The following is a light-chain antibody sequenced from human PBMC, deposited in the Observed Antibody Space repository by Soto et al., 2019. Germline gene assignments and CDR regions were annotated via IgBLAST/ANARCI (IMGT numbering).Light chain of an antibody. Sequence: DIVMTQSPLSLPVTPGEPASISCRSSQSLLHRNGYNYLDWYLQKPGQSPQVLIYLGSHRASGVHDRFSGSGSGTDFTLKISRGEAEDVVVYYCMQGRQTPITFGQGTRLEIK. CDR1: QSLLHRNGYNY. CDR2: LGS. V-gene: IGKV2-28*01. CDR3: MQGRQTPIT. J-gene: IGKJ5*01.